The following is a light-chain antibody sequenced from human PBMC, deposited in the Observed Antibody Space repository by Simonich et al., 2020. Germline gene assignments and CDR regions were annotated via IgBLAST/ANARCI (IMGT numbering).Light chain of an antibody. CDR3: QKYYSAPPWT. V-gene: IGKV4-1*01. CDR2: WSS. J-gene: IGKJ1*01. CDR1: QNVLYSSNNKNY. Sequence: IWMNQSPDSLAVSMVERATINCKSSQNVLYSSNNKNYLAWYQQKPGQPPKLLIYWSSTRESGFPDRFSVSGSGTDFTLTISSLQAEDGAVYYCQKYYSAPPWTFGQGTKVEIK.